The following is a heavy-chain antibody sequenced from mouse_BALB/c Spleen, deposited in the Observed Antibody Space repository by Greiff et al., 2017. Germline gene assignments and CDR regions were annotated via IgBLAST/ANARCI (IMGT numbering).Heavy chain of an antibody. Sequence: EVQLVESGGGLVQPGGSRKLSCAASGFTFSSIGMHWVRRAPEKGLEWVAYISSGSSSSYYADTVQGRFTISSDNPKNTLFLQMTSLRSEDTAMYYCARRGDYYFDFGYWGPGTTLTVSS. CDR3: ARRGDYYFDFGY. CDR2: ISSGSSSS. J-gene: IGHJ2*01. D-gene: IGHD1-1*01. V-gene: IGHV5-17*02. CDR1: GFTFSSIG.